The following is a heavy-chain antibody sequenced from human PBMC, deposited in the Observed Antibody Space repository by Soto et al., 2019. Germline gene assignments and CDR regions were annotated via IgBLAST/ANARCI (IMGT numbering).Heavy chain of an antibody. D-gene: IGHD6-19*01. CDR1: GGTFSSYA. V-gene: IGHV1-69*01. CDR2: IITIFGTA. J-gene: IGHJ6*02. CDR3: ARDGEGDTAVYIAVAGTSGMDV. Sequence: QVQLVQSGAEVKKPGSSVKVSCKASGGTFSSYAISWVRQAPGQGLEWMGGIITIFGTANYAQKFQGRVTITADESTSTAYMELSSLRSEDTAVYYCARDGEGDTAVYIAVAGTSGMDVWGQGTTVTVSS.